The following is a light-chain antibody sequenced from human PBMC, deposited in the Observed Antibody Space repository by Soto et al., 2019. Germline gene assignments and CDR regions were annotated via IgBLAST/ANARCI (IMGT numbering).Light chain of an antibody. CDR1: QSVRGNS. CDR2: SVS. J-gene: IGKJ3*01. CDR3: PQYGALPVT. V-gene: IGKV3-20*01. Sequence: EVVLTQSPGTLSLSPGEGATLSCRASQSVRGNSLAWYQQKPGQAPRLLIYSVSSRATGIPDRFSGSGSGTDFTLTISRLEPEDFAFYYCPQYGALPVTFGPGITVDIK.